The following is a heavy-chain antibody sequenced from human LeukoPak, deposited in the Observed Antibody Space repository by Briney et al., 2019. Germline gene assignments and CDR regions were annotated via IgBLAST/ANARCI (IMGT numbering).Heavy chain of an antibody. V-gene: IGHV1-69*01. CDR2: IIPIFGTA. D-gene: IGHD1-26*01. J-gene: IGHJ3*01. CDR1: GGTFSSYA. Sequence: SVKVSCKASGGTFSSYAISWVRQAPGQGLEWMGGIIPIFGTANYAQKFQGRVTITADESTRTAYMELSRQRSEDTAVYYCARETRSWSYLKALRFYFWGQGTMVTVSS. CDR3: ARETRSWSYLKALRFYF.